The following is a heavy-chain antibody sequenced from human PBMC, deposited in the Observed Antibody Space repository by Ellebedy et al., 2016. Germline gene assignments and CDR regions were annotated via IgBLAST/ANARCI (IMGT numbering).Heavy chain of an antibody. V-gene: IGHV4-39*07. CDR1: GGSISSSSYY. CDR2: IYYSGST. J-gene: IGHJ3*01. D-gene: IGHD6-19*01. Sequence: SETLSLTCTVSGGSISSSSYYWGWIRQPPGTGLEWIGSIYYSGSTYYNPSLKSRVTVSVDTTKSQFSLRLTSVTAADTAVYYCAKWNGGWYAFEVWGQGTMVTVSS. CDR3: AKWNGGWYAFEV.